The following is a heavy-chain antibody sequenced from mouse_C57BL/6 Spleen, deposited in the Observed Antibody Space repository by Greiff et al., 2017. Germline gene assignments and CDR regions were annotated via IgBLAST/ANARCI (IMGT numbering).Heavy chain of an antibody. V-gene: IGHV1-47*01. J-gene: IGHJ1*03. Sequence: QVQLQKSGAELVKPGASVKMSCKASGYTFTTYPIEWMKQNHGKSLEWIGNFHPYNDDTKYNEKFKGKATLTVEKSSSTVYLELSRLTSDDSAVYYCARSHYYGSSYDPLYWYFDVWGTGTTVTVSS. CDR3: ARSHYYGSSYDPLYWYFDV. CDR2: FHPYNDDT. D-gene: IGHD1-1*01. CDR1: GYTFTTYP.